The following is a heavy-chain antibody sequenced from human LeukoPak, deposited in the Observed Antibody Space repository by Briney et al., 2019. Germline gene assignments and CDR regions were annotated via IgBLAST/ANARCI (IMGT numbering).Heavy chain of an antibody. CDR3: VRGGYSYHN. CDR2: MNPSSGNT. J-gene: IGHJ4*02. D-gene: IGHD5-18*01. V-gene: IGHV1-8*01. Sequence: ASVKVSCKASGYTVTGYDINWVRQATGQGLEWMGWMNPSSGNTGYAQKFQGRVTMTRSTSISTAYMELSSLTSEDTAVYYCVRGGYSYHNWGQGTLVTVSS. CDR1: GYTVTGYD.